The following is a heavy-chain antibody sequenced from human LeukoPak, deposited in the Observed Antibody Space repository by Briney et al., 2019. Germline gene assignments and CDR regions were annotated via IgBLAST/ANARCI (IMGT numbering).Heavy chain of an antibody. CDR1: GYTFTSYY. J-gene: IGHJ6*03. V-gene: IGHV1-46*01. CDR3: ARTRIDYYYYMDV. D-gene: IGHD2/OR15-2a*01. Sequence: ASVKVSCKASGYTFTSYYMHWVRQAPGQGLEWMGIINPSGGSTSYAQKFQGRVTMTRDMSTSTVYMELSSLRSEDTAVYYCARTRIDYYYYMDVWGKGTTVTVSS. CDR2: INPSGGST.